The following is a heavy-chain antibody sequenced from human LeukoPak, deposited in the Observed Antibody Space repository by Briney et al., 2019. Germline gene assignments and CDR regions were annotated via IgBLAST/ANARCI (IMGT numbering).Heavy chain of an antibody. CDR1: GGTFSSCA. J-gene: IGHJ3*02. D-gene: IGHD6-6*01. V-gene: IGHV1-69*05. CDR2: IIPIFGTA. CDR3: ARPEYSSSSSFLESGLDDAFDI. Sequence: ASVKVSCKASGGTFSSCAISWVRQAPGQGLEWMGGIIPIFGTANYAQKFQGRVTITTDESTSTAYMELSSLRSEDTAVYYRARPEYSSSSSFLESGLDDAFDIWGQGTMVTVSS.